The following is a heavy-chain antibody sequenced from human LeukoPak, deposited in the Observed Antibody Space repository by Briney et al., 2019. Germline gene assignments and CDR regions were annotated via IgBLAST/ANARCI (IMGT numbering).Heavy chain of an antibody. V-gene: IGHV3-23*01. J-gene: IGHJ2*01. D-gene: IGHD5-12*01. CDR3: AKDRVAHFFYWYFDL. CDR2: ISGSGGST. Sequence: GGSLRLSCAASGFTFSSYAMSWVRQAPGKGLEWVSGISGSGGSTLYADSVRGRFTISRDNSKKTVYLQMNSLRAEDTAVYYCAKDRVAHFFYWYFDLWGRGTLVTVSS. CDR1: GFTFSSYA.